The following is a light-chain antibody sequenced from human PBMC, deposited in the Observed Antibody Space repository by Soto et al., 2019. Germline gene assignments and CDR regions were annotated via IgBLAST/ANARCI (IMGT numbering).Light chain of an antibody. CDR1: QGISTY. Sequence: IQLTQSPSSLSASVGDRVTITCRASQGISTYLAWYQQKPGKAPKLLIYAASTLQSGVPSRFSGSGSGTDFTLTISSLQSEDFAVYYCQQYINWPRTFGQGTKVDIK. CDR3: QQYINWPRT. V-gene: IGKV1-9*01. J-gene: IGKJ1*01. CDR2: AAS.